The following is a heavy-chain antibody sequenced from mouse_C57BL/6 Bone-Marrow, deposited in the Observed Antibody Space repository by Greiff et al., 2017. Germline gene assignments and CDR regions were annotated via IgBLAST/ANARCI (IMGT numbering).Heavy chain of an antibody. CDR1: GFSLSTFGMG. J-gene: IGHJ2*01. Sequence: QVTLQVSGPGILQPSQSLSLSCSFSGFSLSTFGMGVGWIRQPSGKGLEWLAHIWWDDDKYYNPALKSRRTISKDTSKNQVFLKIANVDTADTATYYCARPWLLFFDYWGQGTTLTVSS. CDR3: ARPWLLFFDY. V-gene: IGHV8-8*01. CDR2: IWWDDDK. D-gene: IGHD2-3*01.